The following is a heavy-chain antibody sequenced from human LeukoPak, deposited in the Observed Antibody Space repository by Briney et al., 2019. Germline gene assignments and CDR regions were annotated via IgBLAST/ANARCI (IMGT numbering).Heavy chain of an antibody. CDR1: GGSVSDYY. J-gene: IGHJ6*03. V-gene: IGHV4-59*02. D-gene: IGHD3-10*01. CDR2: IYHTGST. Sequence: SETLSLTCTISGGSVSDYYWSWIRQSPGKGLEWIGYIYHTGSTSYSPSLKSRVTISVDTSKNQFSLKLSSVTAADTAVYYCARDRGYYGSGSSQFPGTKGYYTDVWGKGTTVTVSS. CDR3: ARDRGYYGSGSSQFPGTKGYYTDV.